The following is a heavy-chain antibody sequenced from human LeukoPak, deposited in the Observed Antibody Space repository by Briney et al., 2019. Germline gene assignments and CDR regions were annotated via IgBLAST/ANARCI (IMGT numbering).Heavy chain of an antibody. CDR1: GFTFSDHY. D-gene: IGHD2-2*01. V-gene: IGHV3-72*01. Sequence: GGSLRLSCAASGFTFSDHYMDWVRQAPGKGLEWVGRTRSKANSYTTEYAASVKGRFTISRDDSKNSLYLQMNSLKTEDTAVYYCARVRYCSSTSCRGAFDIWGQGTMVTVSS. J-gene: IGHJ3*02. CDR3: ARVRYCSSTSCRGAFDI. CDR2: TRSKANSYTT.